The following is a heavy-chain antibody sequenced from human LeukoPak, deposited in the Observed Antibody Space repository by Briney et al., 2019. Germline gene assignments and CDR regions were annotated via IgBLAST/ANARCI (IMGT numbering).Heavy chain of an antibody. CDR3: AKGENIVGSGSYDPEFMGGIAHDDAFDI. D-gene: IGHD3-10*01. CDR2: IRYDGSNK. J-gene: IGHJ3*02. CDR1: GFTFSSYG. Sequence: PGGSLRLSCAASGFTFSSYGMHWVRQAPGKGPEWVAFIRYDGSNKYYADSVKGRFTISRDNSKNTLYLQMNSLRAEDTAVYYCAKGENIVGSGSYDPEFMGGIAHDDAFDIWGQGTMVTVSS. V-gene: IGHV3-30*02.